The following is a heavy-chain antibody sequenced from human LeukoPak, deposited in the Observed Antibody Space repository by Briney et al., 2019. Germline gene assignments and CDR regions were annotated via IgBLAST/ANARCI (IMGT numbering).Heavy chain of an antibody. Sequence: AETLSLTCTVSGGSISSYYWSWIRQPPGKGLGWIGYIYYSGSTNYNPSLKSRVTISVDTSKNQFSLKLSSVTAADTAVYYCARDSDYYFDYWGQGTLVTVSS. CDR2: IYYSGST. CDR1: GGSISSYY. V-gene: IGHV4-59*01. D-gene: IGHD3-3*01. CDR3: ARDSDYYFDY. J-gene: IGHJ4*02.